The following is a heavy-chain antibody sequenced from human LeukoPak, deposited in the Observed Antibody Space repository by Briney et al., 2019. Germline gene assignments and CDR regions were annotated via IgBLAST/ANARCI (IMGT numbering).Heavy chain of an antibody. CDR1: GFTFSNYL. CDR3: ARAGPWGSYRYTFDS. CDR2: IKQDGSEK. Sequence: GGSLRLSCAASGFTFSNYLMAWVRQLPGKGLEWVASIKQDGSEKYYVDSVKGRFTISRDDAENSLYLQMNSLRAEDTAIYDCARAGPWGSYRYTFDSWGQGTLLNVSS. D-gene: IGHD3-16*02. J-gene: IGHJ4*02. V-gene: IGHV3-7*01.